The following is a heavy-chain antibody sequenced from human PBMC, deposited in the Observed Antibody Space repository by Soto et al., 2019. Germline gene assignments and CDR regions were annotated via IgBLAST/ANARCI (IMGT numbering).Heavy chain of an antibody. J-gene: IGHJ4*02. CDR1: GYAFSSYY. V-gene: IGHV1-46*01. Sequence: ASVKVSCKASGYAFSSYYIHWVRQAPGQGPEWMGIINPNGDSTSYARKFQGRVTMTTDTSTSTVYMELSSLRSEDTAMYYCARDLPTSTRASDFWGQGTLHTVSS. CDR3: ARDLPTSTRASDF. D-gene: IGHD3-10*01. CDR2: INPNGDST.